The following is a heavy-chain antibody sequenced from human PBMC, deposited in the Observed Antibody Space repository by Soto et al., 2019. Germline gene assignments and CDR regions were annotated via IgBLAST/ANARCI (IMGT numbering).Heavy chain of an antibody. CDR1: GGTFSSYS. Sequence: QVQLVQSGAEVKKPGSSVKFSCKASGGTFSSYSINWVRQAPGQGLEWMGEIIPIFGTANYAQKFQGRVTITADESTSTAYMELSSLRSEDTAVYYCARDGGRHSGGNDYWGQGTLVTVSS. J-gene: IGHJ4*02. D-gene: IGHD1-26*01. CDR3: ARDGGRHSGGNDY. V-gene: IGHV1-69*01. CDR2: IIPIFGTA.